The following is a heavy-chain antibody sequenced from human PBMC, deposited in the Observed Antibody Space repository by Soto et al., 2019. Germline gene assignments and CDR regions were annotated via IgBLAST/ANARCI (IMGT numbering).Heavy chain of an antibody. Sequence: ASVKVSCKASGGTFSSYAISWVRQAPGQGLEWMGWINPNSGGTNYAQKFQGWVTMTRDTSISTAYVELSRLRSDDTAVYYCARDLGRGSHSDYWGQGTLVTVSS. J-gene: IGHJ4*02. CDR1: GGTFSSYA. D-gene: IGHD1-26*01. CDR3: ARDLGRGSHSDY. CDR2: INPNSGGT. V-gene: IGHV1-2*04.